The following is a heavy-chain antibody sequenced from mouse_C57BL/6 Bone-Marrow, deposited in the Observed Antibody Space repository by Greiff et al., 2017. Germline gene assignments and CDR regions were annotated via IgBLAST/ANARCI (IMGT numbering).Heavy chain of an antibody. V-gene: IGHV1-63*01. D-gene: IGHD2-1*01. CDR2: IYPGGGYT. Sequence: VQLQQSGAELVRPGTSVKMSCKASGYTFTNYWIGWAKQRPGHGLEWIGDIYPGGGYTNYKEKFKGKATLTADKSSSTAYMQFSSLKSEDSAIYYCAIRDGNYAMDYWGQGTSVTVSS. CDR3: AIRDGNYAMDY. CDR1: GYTFTNYW. J-gene: IGHJ4*01.